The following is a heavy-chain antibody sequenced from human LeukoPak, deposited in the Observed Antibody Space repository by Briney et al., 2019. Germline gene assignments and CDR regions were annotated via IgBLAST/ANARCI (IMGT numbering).Heavy chain of an antibody. Sequence: SETLSLTCTVSGGSISGYYWSWIRQPPGKGLEWIGYIYYSGSTNYNPSLKSRVTISVDTSKNQFSLKLSSVTAADTAVYYCARIGGSSYYYYGMDVWGQGTTVTVSS. CDR2: IYYSGST. CDR1: GGSISGYY. J-gene: IGHJ6*02. D-gene: IGHD1-26*01. V-gene: IGHV4-59*01. CDR3: ARIGGSSYYYYGMDV.